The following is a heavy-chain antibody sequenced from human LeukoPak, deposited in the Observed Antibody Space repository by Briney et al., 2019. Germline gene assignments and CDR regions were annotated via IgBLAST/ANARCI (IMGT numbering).Heavy chain of an antibody. CDR3: ARSYGSGSYYDY. CDR1: GFTFSSYS. Sequence: GGSLRLSCAASGFTFSSYSMNRVRQAPGKGLEWVSSISSSSSYIYYADSVKGRFTISRDNAKNSLYLQMNSLRAEDTAVYYCARSYGSGSYYDYWGQGTLVTVSS. CDR2: ISSSSSYI. V-gene: IGHV3-21*01. D-gene: IGHD3-10*01. J-gene: IGHJ4*02.